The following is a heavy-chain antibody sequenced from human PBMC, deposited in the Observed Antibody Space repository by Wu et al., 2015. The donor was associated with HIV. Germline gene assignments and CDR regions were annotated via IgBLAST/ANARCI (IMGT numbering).Heavy chain of an antibody. Sequence: QVQLVQSGAEVKKPGSSVKVSCKASGGTFSSYAISWVRQAPGQGLEWMGRIIPIFGTANYAQKFQGRVTITADESTSTAYMELSSLRSEDTAVYYCAVEHDYFDFMRTYYYYYLRYGRLGPRDHGHRLL. CDR3: AVEHDYFDFMRTYYYYYLRYGR. J-gene: IGHJ6*02. CDR2: IIPIFGTA. D-gene: IGHD3-9*01. CDR1: GGTFSSYA. V-gene: IGHV1-69*13.